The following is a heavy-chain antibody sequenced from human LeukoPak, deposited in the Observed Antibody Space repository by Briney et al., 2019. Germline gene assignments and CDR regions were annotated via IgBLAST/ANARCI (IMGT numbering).Heavy chain of an antibody. CDR2: INHSGST. CDR1: GGSFSGYY. J-gene: IGHJ6*04. V-gene: IGHV4-34*01. Sequence: SETLSLTCAVYGGSFSGYYWSCIRQPPGKGLEWIGEINHSGSTNYNPSLKSRVTISVDTSKNQFSLKLSSVTAADTAVYYCARAKKKTSLRLYGMDVWGKGTTVTVSS. CDR3: ARAKKKTSLRLYGMDV.